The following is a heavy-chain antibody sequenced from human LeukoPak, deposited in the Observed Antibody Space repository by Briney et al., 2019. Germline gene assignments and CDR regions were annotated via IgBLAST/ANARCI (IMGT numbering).Heavy chain of an antibody. CDR1: GGSISSYY. J-gene: IGHJ4*02. CDR3: ARSDYYYDSSGYPTPGY. D-gene: IGHD3-22*01. CDR2: IYYSGST. Sequence: SETLSLTCTVSGGSISSYYWSWIRQPPGKGLEWIGYIYYSGSTYYNPSLKSRVTISVDTSKNQFSLKLSSVTAADTAVYYCARSDYYYDSSGYPTPGYWGQGTLVTVSS. V-gene: IGHV4-59*08.